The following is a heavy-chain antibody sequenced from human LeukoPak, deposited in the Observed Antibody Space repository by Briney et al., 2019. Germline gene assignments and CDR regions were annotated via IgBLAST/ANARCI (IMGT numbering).Heavy chain of an antibody. J-gene: IGHJ4*02. CDR2: ISGTGDSI. Sequence: PGGSLRLSCSASGFTFSSYVLSWVRQAPGKGLEWVSAISGTGDSIYYADSVKGRFTISRDNAKNSLYLQMNSLRAEDTAVYYCARFDYADYLAFDYWGQGTLVTVSS. CDR3: ARFDYADYLAFDY. V-gene: IGHV3-23*01. CDR1: GFTFSSYV. D-gene: IGHD4-17*01.